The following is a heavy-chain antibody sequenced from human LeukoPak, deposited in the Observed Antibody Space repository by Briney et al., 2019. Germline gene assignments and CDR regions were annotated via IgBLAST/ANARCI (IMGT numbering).Heavy chain of an antibody. V-gene: IGHV1-2*06. Sequence: GASVKVSCKASGYTFTGYYMHWVRQAPGQGLEWMGRINPNSGGTNYAQKFQGRVTMTRDTSISTAYMELSRLRSDDTAVYYCARGYDYGSGSYYAPPPMDVWGKGTTVTVSS. CDR3: ARGYDYGSGSYYAPPPMDV. CDR2: INPNSGGT. CDR1: GYTFTGYY. J-gene: IGHJ6*03. D-gene: IGHD3-10*01.